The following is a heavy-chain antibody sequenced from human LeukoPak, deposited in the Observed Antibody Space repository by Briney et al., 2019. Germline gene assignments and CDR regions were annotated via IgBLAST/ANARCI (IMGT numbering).Heavy chain of an antibody. CDR3: ARESGYAVGDY. Sequence: GESLRLSCAASGFTFTTYWMSWVRQAPGKGLEWVANIKQDGTEKYYVDSVKGRFTISRDNAKNSLYLQMNSLRVEDTAVYYCARESGYAVGDYWGQGTLVTVSS. CDR1: GFTFTTYW. V-gene: IGHV3-7*03. J-gene: IGHJ4*02. CDR2: IKQDGTEK. D-gene: IGHD5-12*01.